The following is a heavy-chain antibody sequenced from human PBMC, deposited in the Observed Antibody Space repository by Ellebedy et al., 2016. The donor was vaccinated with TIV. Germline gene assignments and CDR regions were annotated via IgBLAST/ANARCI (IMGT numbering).Heavy chain of an antibody. D-gene: IGHD3-10*01. J-gene: IGHJ5*02. CDR3: ARGTTEYYYGSGSYYNGATNWFDP. V-gene: IGHV3-21*01. CDR1: GFTFSSYS. Sequence: GESLKISCAASGFTFSSYSMNWVRQAPGKGLEWVSSISSSSSYIYYADSVKGRFTISSDNAKNSLYLQMNSLRAEDTAVYYCARGTTEYYYGSGSYYNGATNWFDPWGQGTLVTVSS. CDR2: ISSSSSYI.